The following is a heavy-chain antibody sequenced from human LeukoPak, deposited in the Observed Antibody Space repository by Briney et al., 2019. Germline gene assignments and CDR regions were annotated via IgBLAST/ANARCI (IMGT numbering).Heavy chain of an antibody. Sequence: ASVKVSCKASGYTFTSYGISWVRQAPGQGLEWMGWISAYNGNTNYAQKLQGGATMTTDTSTSTAYMELRSLRSDDTAVYYCARRRGHPDAFDIWGQGTMVTVSS. CDR3: ARRRGHPDAFDI. CDR1: GYTFTSYG. V-gene: IGHV1-18*01. CDR2: ISAYNGNT. J-gene: IGHJ3*02.